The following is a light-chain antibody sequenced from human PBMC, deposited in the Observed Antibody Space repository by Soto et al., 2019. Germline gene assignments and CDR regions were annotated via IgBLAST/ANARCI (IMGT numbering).Light chain of an antibody. V-gene: IGLV1-44*01. CDR1: SSNIGSNT. Sequence: QSVLTQPLSASASPVQRVTISCSGGSSNIGSNTVAWYQHLPGTAPPRLIFTAGQRPSGVPGRFSVSKSGTSAYLAISGLQSEDEADYYCSAWDNSLNGYVFGPGTKVTVL. CDR3: SAWDNSLNGYV. J-gene: IGLJ1*01. CDR2: TAG.